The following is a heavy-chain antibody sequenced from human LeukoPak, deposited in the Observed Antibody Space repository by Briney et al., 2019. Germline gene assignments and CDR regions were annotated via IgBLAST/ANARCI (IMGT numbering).Heavy chain of an antibody. J-gene: IGHJ4*02. CDR2: IYTSGGT. CDR1: GGSIFSYY. Sequence: SETLSLTCSVSGGSIFSYYWSWIRQPAGKGLEWIGRIYTSGGTSYNPSLASRVTMSLDTSQKQFSLKLTSLTAADTAVYYCAREARDHNDGSCYYNDYWGEGTLVTVSS. V-gene: IGHV4-4*07. CDR3: AREARDHNDGSCYYNDY. D-gene: IGHD3-22*01.